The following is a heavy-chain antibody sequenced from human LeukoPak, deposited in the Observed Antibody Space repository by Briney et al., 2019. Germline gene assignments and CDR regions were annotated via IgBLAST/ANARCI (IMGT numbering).Heavy chain of an antibody. J-gene: IGHJ4*01. Sequence: PGGSLRLSGAASGFTFSSYSMNWVRQAPGKGLEWVSAISTSDDSIYYADSVKGRFTISRDNSKSTLYLQMNSLRAEDTAVYQCAKDSPVLTVCGQGTLVTVS. CDR3: AKDSPVLTV. CDR2: ISTSDDSI. D-gene: IGHD3-9*01. CDR1: GFTFSSYS. V-gene: IGHV3-23*01.